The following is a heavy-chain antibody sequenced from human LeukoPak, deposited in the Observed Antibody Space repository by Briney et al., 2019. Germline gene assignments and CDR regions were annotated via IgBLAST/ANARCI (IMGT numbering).Heavy chain of an antibody. CDR1: GFTFSDSW. CDR2: IKHDEREE. J-gene: IGHJ4*02. D-gene: IGHD1-1*01. CDR3: AKAPPYKKYFDY. Sequence: GGSLRLSCVASGFTFSDSWMTWVRQAPGKGLEWVASIKHDEREEYYADSVKARFSISRDNSKNTLYLQMNSLRAEDTAVYYCAKAPPYKKYFDYWGQGTLVTVSS. V-gene: IGHV3-7*03.